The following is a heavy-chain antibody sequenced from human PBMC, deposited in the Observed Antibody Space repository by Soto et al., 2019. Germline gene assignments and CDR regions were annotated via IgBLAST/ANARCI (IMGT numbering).Heavy chain of an antibody. CDR1: VCSSMIYD. J-gene: IGHJ5*02. CDR3: ARAQWSMGWLEP. D-gene: IGHD2-15*01. V-gene: IGHV4-59*01. Sequence: PSSTXSLTGTFSVCSSMIYDLILIRQPPGKGLEWIGYIYYSGSTNYNPSLKSRVTISVDTSKNQFSLKLSSVTAADTAVYYCARAQWSMGWLEPWGQGTLV. CDR2: IYYSGST.